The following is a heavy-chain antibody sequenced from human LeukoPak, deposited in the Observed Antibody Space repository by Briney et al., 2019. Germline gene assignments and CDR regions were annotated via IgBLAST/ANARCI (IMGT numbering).Heavy chain of an antibody. D-gene: IGHD2-15*01. V-gene: IGHV4-31*11. CDR3: ASGSKALGYCSGGSCYNWYFDL. J-gene: IGHJ2*01. CDR1: GGSISSGGYS. Sequence: SETLSLTCAVSGGSISSGGYSWNWIRQPPGKGLEWIGEINHSGSTNYNPSLKSRVTVSVDTSKNQFSLKLSSVTAADTAVYYCASGSKALGYCSGGSCYNWYFDLWGRGTLVTVSS. CDR2: INHSGST.